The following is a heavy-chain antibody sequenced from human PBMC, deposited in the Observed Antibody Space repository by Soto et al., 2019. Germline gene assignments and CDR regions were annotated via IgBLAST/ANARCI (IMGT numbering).Heavy chain of an antibody. CDR2: INIDGSGT. CDR1: GFTFSSDW. J-gene: IGHJ6*02. D-gene: IGHD1-26*01. Sequence: GGSLRLSCAASGFTFSSDWMHWVRQAPGKGLVWVSRINIDGSGTSYADSVKGRFTISRDNAKNMLYLQMNSLRAEDTAVYYCARDPQWGYYYGMDVWGQGTTVTVSS. CDR3: ARDPQWGYYYGMDV. V-gene: IGHV3-74*01.